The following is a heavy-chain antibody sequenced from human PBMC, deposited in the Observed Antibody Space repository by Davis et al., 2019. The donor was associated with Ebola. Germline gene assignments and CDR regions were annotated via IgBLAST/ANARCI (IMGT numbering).Heavy chain of an antibody. J-gene: IGHJ4*02. Sequence: GESLRISCAASGFTFNSYAMSWVRQAPGKGLEWVSAISGSGGSTYYADSVKGRFTISRDNSKNTLYLQMNSLRAEDTAVYYCAKEKGDYGGNEFDYWGQGTLVTVSS. CDR3: AKEKGDYGGNEFDY. CDR1: GFTFNSYA. D-gene: IGHD4-23*01. CDR2: ISGSGGST. V-gene: IGHV3-23*01.